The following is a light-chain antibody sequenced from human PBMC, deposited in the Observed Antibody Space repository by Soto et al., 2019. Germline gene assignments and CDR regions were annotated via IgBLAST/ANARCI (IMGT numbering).Light chain of an antibody. CDR2: AVN. Sequence: QSALTQPRSVSGSPGQSVTISRTGTSSDVGDYNFVSWYQQLPGKVPKLMIYAVNKRPSGVPDRFSGSKSGNTASLTISGLQAEDEADYYCSSYAGTYTHVFGTGTKLTVL. V-gene: IGLV2-11*01. J-gene: IGLJ1*01. CDR3: SSYAGTYTHV. CDR1: SSDVGDYNF.